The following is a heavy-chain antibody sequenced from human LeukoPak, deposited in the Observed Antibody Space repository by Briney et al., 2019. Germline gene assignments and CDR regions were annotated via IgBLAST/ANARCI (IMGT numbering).Heavy chain of an antibody. J-gene: IGHJ3*02. CDR3: AKVRVGATHDAFDI. CDR2: IKQDGSEK. CDR1: GFTFSSYW. D-gene: IGHD1-26*01. Sequence: GGSLSLSCAASGFTFSSYWMSWVRQAPGKGLEWVANIKQDGSEKYYVDSVKGRFTISRDNAKNSLYLQMNSLGAEDTAVYYCAKVRVGATHDAFDIWGQGTMVTVSS. V-gene: IGHV3-7*01.